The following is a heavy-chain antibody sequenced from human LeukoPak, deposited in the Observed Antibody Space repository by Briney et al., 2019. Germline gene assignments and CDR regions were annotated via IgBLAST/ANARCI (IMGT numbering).Heavy chain of an antibody. D-gene: IGHD3-10*02. CDR1: GFTFDDYA. CDR3: AELGITMIGGV. J-gene: IGHJ6*04. V-gene: IGHV3-9*01. Sequence: SLRLSCAASGFTFDDYAMHWVRQAPGKGLEWVSGISWNSGSIGYADSVKGRFIISRDNAKNSLYLQMNSLRAEDTAVYYCAELGITMIGGVWGKGTTVTISS. CDR2: ISWNSGSI.